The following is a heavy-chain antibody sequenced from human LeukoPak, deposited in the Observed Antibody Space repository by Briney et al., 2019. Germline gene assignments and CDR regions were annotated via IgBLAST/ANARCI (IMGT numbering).Heavy chain of an antibody. J-gene: IGHJ4*02. CDR3: ARDLSSGYDY. D-gene: IGHD6-19*01. CDR1: GLTFSSYQ. V-gene: IGHV3-48*03. CDR2: ISSSGSTI. Sequence: GGSLRLSCAASGLTFSSYQVDWGRQAPGKGLEWVSYISSSGSTIYYADSVKGRFTISRDNAKNSLYLQMNSLRAEDTAVYYCARDLSSGYDYWGQGTLVTVSS.